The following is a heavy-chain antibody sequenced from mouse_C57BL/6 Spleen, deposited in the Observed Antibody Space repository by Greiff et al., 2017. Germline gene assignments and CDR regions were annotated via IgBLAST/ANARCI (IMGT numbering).Heavy chain of an antibody. D-gene: IGHD2-5*01. CDR2: IDPSDSYT. Sequence: QVQLQQSGAELVMPGASVKLSCKASGYTFTSYWMHWVKQRPGQGLEWIGEIDPSDSYTNYNQKFKGKSTLTVDKSSSTAYMQLSSLTSEDSAVYYCARGYSNYFDYWGQGTTLTVSS. V-gene: IGHV1-69*01. J-gene: IGHJ2*01. CDR3: ARGYSNYFDY. CDR1: GYTFTSYW.